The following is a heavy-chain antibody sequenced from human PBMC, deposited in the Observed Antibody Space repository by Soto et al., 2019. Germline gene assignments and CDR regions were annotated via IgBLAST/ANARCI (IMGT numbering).Heavy chain of an antibody. CDR1: GFTFSSYA. Sequence: PGGSLRLSCATSGFTFSSYAMHWVRQAPGKGLEWVAVIAYDGSNKYYADSVKGRFTVSRDNSKNTLYLQMNSLRTEDTAVYYCARDYYSGYYIRTSCYAYYLEYWGQGTLVTVSS. D-gene: IGHD2-2*01. CDR3: ARDYYSGYYIRTSCYAYYLEY. J-gene: IGHJ4*02. CDR2: IAYDGSNK. V-gene: IGHV3-30-3*01.